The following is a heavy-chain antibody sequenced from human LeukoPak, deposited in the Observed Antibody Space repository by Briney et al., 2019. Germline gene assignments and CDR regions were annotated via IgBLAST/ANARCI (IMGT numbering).Heavy chain of an antibody. D-gene: IGHD3-22*01. V-gene: IGHV4-59*01. CDR2: IYYSGST. Sequence: KPSETLSLTCTVSGGSISSYYWSWIRQPPGKGLEWIGYIYYSGSTNYNPSLKSRVTISVDTSKNQFSLKLSSVTAADTAVYYCARVSGYDSSGYLDYWGQGTLVTVSS. J-gene: IGHJ4*02. CDR3: ARVSGYDSSGYLDY. CDR1: GGSISSYY.